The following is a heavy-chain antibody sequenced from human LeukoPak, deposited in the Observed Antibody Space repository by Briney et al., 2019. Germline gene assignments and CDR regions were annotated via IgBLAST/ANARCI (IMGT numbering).Heavy chain of an antibody. J-gene: IGHJ4*02. V-gene: IGHV4-59*01. CDR3: ARADSSGYSIFGY. CDR2: MYYNGGP. D-gene: IGHD3-22*01. Sequence: SETLSLTCTVCGGSISGYSWSWLRQPPGKGLEWIGYMYYNGGPTYNPSLESRVTISADTSKNQLSLKLTSVTAADTAVYYCARADSSGYSIFGYWGQGTLVTVSS. CDR1: GGSISGYS.